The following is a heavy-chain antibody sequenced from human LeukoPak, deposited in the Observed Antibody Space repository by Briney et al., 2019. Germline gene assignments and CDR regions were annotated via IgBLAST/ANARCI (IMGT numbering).Heavy chain of an antibody. Sequence: SETLSLTCAVYGGSFSGYYWSWIRQPPGKGLEWIGEINHSGSTNYNPSLKSRVTISVDTSKNQFSLKLSSVTAADTAVYYCARFARGYSYGFNYWGQGTLATVSS. V-gene: IGHV4-34*01. CDR2: INHSGST. D-gene: IGHD5-18*01. CDR1: GGSFSGYY. CDR3: ARFARGYSYGFNY. J-gene: IGHJ4*02.